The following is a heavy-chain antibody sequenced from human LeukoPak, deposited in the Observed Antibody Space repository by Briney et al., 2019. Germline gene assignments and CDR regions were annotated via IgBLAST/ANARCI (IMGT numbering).Heavy chain of an antibody. J-gene: IGHJ3*02. CDR1: GGSISSSSYY. V-gene: IGHV4-39*01. Sequence: SETLSLTCTVSGGSISSSSYYWGWIRQPPGKGLEWIGSIYYSGSTYYNPSLKSRVTISVDTSKNQFSLKLSSATAADTAVYYCARHLDYGAGNDAFDIWGQGTMVTVSS. D-gene: IGHD4-17*01. CDR3: ARHLDYGAGNDAFDI. CDR2: IYYSGST.